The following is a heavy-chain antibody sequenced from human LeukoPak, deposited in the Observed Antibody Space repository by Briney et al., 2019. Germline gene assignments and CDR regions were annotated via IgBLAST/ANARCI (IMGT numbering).Heavy chain of an antibody. V-gene: IGHV4-31*03. CDR3: ARVWSYDFWSGRTESGWFDP. CDR2: IYYSGST. D-gene: IGHD3-3*01. CDR1: GGSISSGGYS. Sequence: SQTLPLTCSVSGGSISSGGYSWNWIRQHPGKGLEWIGYIYYSGSTYYNPSLKSRVTISVDTSKNQFSLKLSSVTAADTAIYYCARVWSYDFWSGRTESGWFDPWGQGTLVTVSS. J-gene: IGHJ5*02.